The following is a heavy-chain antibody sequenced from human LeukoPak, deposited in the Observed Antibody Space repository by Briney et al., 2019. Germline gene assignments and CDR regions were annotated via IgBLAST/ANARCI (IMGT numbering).Heavy chain of an antibody. V-gene: IGHV4-4*07. D-gene: IGHD1-26*01. CDR2: IYTSGST. Sequence: SETLSLTCTVSGGSISRYYWSWIRQPAGKGLEWIGRIYTSGSTNYNPSLKSRVTMSVDTSKNQFSLKLSSVTAADTAVYYCASTQGELRSDAFDIWGQGTMVTVSS. J-gene: IGHJ3*02. CDR1: GGSISRYY. CDR3: ASTQGELRSDAFDI.